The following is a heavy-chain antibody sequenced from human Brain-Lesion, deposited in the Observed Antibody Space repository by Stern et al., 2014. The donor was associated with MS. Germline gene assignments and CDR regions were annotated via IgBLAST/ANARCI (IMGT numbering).Heavy chain of an antibody. J-gene: IGHJ4*02. CDR2: IYYSGFT. CDR1: GGSISSSTYY. CDR3: ARHDSVPRPSQLYSARDRGPGYFDY. Sequence: QLVQSSPGLVKPSETLSLTCTVSGGSISSSTYYWAWIRQPPGKGLEWIGDIYYSGFTYYNPSLKSRVTISVDMSKNQFSLKLSSVTAADTAIYYCARHDSVPRPSQLYSARDRGPGYFDYWGQGTLVTVSS. D-gene: IGHD1-26*01. V-gene: IGHV4-39*01.